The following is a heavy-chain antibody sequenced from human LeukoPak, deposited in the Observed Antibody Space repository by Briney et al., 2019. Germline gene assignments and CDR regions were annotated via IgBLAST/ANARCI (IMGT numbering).Heavy chain of an antibody. CDR1: GFTVTSNY. D-gene: IGHD6-13*01. CDR2: IYGGGST. CDR3: AREFYGIAAAGSLNYYYMDV. Sequence: GGSLRLSCAASGFTVTSNYMSWVRQAPGKGLEWVSVIYGGGSTYYADSVKGRFTISRDNSKNTLYLQMNSLRAEDTAVYYCAREFYGIAAAGSLNYYYMDVWGKGTTVTISS. V-gene: IGHV3-66*01. J-gene: IGHJ6*03.